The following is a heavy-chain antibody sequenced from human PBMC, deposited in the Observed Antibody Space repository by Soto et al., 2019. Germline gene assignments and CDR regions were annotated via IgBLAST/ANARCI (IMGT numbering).Heavy chain of an antibody. Sequence: HPGGSPRLSCTASGLPHSNFAMMWVRQAPGKGLECVSGIYGSGRGIEYADSVKGRLTISRDNSKNTVYLQMTDLRADDTAVYYCAKDAVYNDGLWLMDHWGQGTQVTVSS. D-gene: IGHD2-21*01. CDR2: IYGSGRGI. CDR1: GLPHSNFA. CDR3: AKDAVYNDGLWLMDH. V-gene: IGHV3-23*05. J-gene: IGHJ4*02.